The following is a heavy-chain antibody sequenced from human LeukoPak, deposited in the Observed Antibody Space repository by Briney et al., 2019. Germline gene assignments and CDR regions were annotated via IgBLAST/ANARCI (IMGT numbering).Heavy chain of an antibody. Sequence: SETLTLTCTVSGGSINSYYWSWIRQPPGKGLEWLGYIYYSGCTNFNPSLKSRVTISVDTSKNQFSLKLSSVTAADTAVYYCARLALGYYDSSGYYYEKGYNWFDPWGQGTLVTVSS. V-gene: IGHV4-59*08. D-gene: IGHD3-22*01. J-gene: IGHJ5*02. CDR2: IYYSGCT. CDR3: ARLALGYYDSSGYYYEKGYNWFDP. CDR1: GGSINSYY.